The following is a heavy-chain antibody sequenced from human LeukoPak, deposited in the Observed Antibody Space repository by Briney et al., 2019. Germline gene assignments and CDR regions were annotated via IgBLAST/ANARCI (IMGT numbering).Heavy chain of an antibody. V-gene: IGHV1-46*01. CDR3: ARLRRFWFDP. CDR1: GYTFTSNY. J-gene: IGHJ5*02. CDR2: IYPRDGST. Sequence: ASVKVSCKASGYTFTSNYIHWVRQAPGQGLEWMGMIYPRDGSTSYAQKFQGRVTVTRDTSTSTVHMELSGLRSEDTAVYYCARLRRFWFDPWGQGTLVTVSS.